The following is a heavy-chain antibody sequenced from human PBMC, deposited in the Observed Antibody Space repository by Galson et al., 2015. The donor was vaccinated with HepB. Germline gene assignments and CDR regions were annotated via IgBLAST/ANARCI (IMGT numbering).Heavy chain of an antibody. V-gene: IGHV4-34*01. CDR3: ARGRGHCSVTSCYLRHAVDY. CDR2: INNSGST. D-gene: IGHD2-2*01. J-gene: IGHJ4*02. Sequence: SETLSLTCAVYGGSFSGYYWSWIRQSPGKGLEWIGEINNSGSTNYNPSLKSRVTISLDTSKNQFSLNLSSVPAADTAVYYCARGRGHCSVTSCYLRHAVDYWGQGTLVTVSS. CDR1: GGSFSGYY.